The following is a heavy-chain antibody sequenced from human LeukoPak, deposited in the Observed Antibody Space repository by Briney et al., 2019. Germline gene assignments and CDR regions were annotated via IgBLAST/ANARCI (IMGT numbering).Heavy chain of an antibody. D-gene: IGHD5-12*01. V-gene: IGHV3-9*01. CDR3: AKDMAPDIVATDY. J-gene: IGHJ4*02. CDR1: GFTFDDYA. CDR2: ISWNSGSI. Sequence: GGSLRLSCAASGFTFDDYAMHWVRQAPGKGLEWVSGISWNSGSIGYADSVKGRFTISRDNAKNSLYLQMNSLRAEDTALYYCAKDMAPDIVATDYWGQGTLVTVSS.